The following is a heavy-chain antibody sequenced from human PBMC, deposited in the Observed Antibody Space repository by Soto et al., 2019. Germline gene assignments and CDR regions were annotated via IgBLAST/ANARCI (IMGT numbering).Heavy chain of an antibody. Sequence: SVKVSCKASGGTFSSYTISWVRQAPGQGLEWMGRIIPILGIANYAQKFQGRVTITADKSTSTAYMELSSLRSEDTAVYYCARTTAVAGTGGRYYYDYGMDVWG. CDR1: GGTFSSYT. J-gene: IGHJ6*02. CDR3: ARTTAVAGTGGRYYYDYGMDV. D-gene: IGHD6-19*01. V-gene: IGHV1-69*02. CDR2: IIPILGIA.